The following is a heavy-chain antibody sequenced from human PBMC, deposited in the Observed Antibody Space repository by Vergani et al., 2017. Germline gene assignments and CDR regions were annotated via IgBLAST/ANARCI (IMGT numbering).Heavy chain of an antibody. CDR2: ISAYNGNT. Sequence: QVQLVQSGAEVKKPGASVKVSCNASGYTFTSYGISWVRQAPGQGLEWMGWISAYNGNTNYAQKLQGRVTMTTDTSTSTAYMELRSLRSDDTAVYYCAREPDYYGAGSYGSRNRFDPWGQGTLVTVSS. CDR3: AREPDYYGAGSYGSRNRFDP. CDR1: GYTFTSYG. V-gene: IGHV1-18*01. J-gene: IGHJ5*02. D-gene: IGHD3-10*01.